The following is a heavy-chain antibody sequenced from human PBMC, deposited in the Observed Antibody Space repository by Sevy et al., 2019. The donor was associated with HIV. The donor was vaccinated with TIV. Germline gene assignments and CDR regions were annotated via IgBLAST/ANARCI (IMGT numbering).Heavy chain of an antibody. CDR3: VRVTPDEDGTTLDS. J-gene: IGHJ4*02. CDR1: GFIFSNFG. CDR2: IWHDGTKK. D-gene: IGHD4-4*01. Sequence: GESLKISCAASGFIFSNFGINWVRQAPGKGLEWVAIIWHDGTKKHYLESVKGRFTISRENSKNTVYLQMNSLRVEDSGTYYCVRVTPDEDGTTLDSWGLGTLVTVSS. V-gene: IGHV3-33*01.